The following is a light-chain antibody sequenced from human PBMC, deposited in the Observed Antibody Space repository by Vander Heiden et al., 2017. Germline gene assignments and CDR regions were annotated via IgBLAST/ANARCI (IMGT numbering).Light chain of an antibody. Sequence: QSALTQPASVSGSPGQSITISCTRTSTDIPGYKYVSWYQQHPEKAPKLVMSEVRNRPSGVSNRFSGSKSGNTASLTISGLQTEDDADYYCSSYTNSGTVVFGGGTKLTVL. CDR3: SSYTNSGTVV. CDR1: STDIPGYKY. J-gene: IGLJ2*01. CDR2: EVR. V-gene: IGLV2-14*01.